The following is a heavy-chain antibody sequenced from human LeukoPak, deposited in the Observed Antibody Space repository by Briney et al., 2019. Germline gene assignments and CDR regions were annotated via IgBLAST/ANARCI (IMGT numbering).Heavy chain of an antibody. CDR1: GFTFINAW. D-gene: IGHD1-26*01. J-gene: IGHJ4*02. V-gene: IGHV3-15*01. CDR3: TTDGVGVEGATYDN. CDR2: IKAKAHGGTI. Sequence: SGGSLRLSCAASGFTFINAWMAWVRQAPGKGLEWVGRIKAKAHGGTIEYAAPVKGRFTISRDDSKNTLYLQMNSLKTEDTAVYYCTTDGVGVEGATYDNWGQGTLVSVSS.